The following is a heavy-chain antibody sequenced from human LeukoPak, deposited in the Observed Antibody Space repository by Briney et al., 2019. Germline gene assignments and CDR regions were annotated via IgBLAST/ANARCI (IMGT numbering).Heavy chain of an antibody. J-gene: IGHJ4*02. D-gene: IGHD3-22*01. Sequence: GASVKVSCKTSGYSVTNYYMNGERQAPGQWLEWMGIINPSGGSTSYAQKFQGRVTMTRDTSTSTVYMELSSLRSEDTAVYYCARDVASSGYYWDWGQGTLVTVSS. CDR2: INPSGGST. CDR3: ARDVASSGYYWD. CDR1: GYSVTNYY. V-gene: IGHV1-46*01.